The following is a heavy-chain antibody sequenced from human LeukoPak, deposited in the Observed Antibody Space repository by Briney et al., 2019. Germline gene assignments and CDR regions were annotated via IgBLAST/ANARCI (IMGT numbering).Heavy chain of an antibody. CDR2: INPNSGGT. Sequence: ASVKVSCKASGYTFTGYYMHWVRQAPGQGLEWMGWINPNSGGTNYAQKFQGWVTMTRDTSISTAYMELRSLRSDDTAVYYCAREGYSSSPLDYWGQGTLVTVSS. CDR3: AREGYSSSPLDY. D-gene: IGHD6-13*01. J-gene: IGHJ4*02. CDR1: GYTFTGYY. V-gene: IGHV1-2*04.